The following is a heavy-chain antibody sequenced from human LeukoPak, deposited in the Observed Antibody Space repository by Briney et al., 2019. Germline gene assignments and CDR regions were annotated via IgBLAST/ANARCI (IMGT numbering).Heavy chain of an antibody. V-gene: IGHV3-48*01. CDR1: GFTFSGYC. CDR2: ISSSTTTI. Sequence: GVSLRLSCAVSGFTFSGYCMKWVRQAPAKGLEWVSYISSSTTTIYHADSVKGRFTVSRDNAKNSLYLQMDSLRVEDTAVYYCATDREDYDSSGYYLSDAFDSWGQGTMVTVSS. D-gene: IGHD3-22*01. J-gene: IGHJ3*02. CDR3: ATDREDYDSSGYYLSDAFDS.